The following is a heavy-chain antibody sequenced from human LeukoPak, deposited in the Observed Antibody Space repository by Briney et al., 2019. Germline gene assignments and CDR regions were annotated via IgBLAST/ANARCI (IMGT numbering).Heavy chain of an antibody. CDR2: INHSGST. D-gene: IGHD2-2*01. V-gene: IGHV4-34*01. Sequence: PSETLSLTCAVYGGSLSGSYWSWIRQPPGKGLEWIGEINHSGSTNYNPSLKSRVTISVDTSKNQFSLKLSSVTAADTAVYYCARGRPHYCSSTSCLSFDYWGQGTLVTVSS. J-gene: IGHJ4*02. CDR1: GGSLSGSY. CDR3: ARGRPHYCSSTSCLSFDY.